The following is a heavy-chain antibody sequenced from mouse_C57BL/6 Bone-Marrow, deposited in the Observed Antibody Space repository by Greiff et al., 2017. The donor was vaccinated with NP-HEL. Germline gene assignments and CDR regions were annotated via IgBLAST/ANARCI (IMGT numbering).Heavy chain of an antibody. Sequence: EVQVVESGEGLVKPGGSLKLSCAASGFTFSSYAMSWVRQTPEKRLEWIAYISSGGDYIYYADTLKGRITISRDNARNTLYLQMSSLKSEDTAMYDCTRETTVPYWYFDVWGTGTTVTVSS. CDR1: GFTFSSYA. CDR2: ISSGGDYI. J-gene: IGHJ1*03. CDR3: TRETTVPYWYFDV. D-gene: IGHD1-1*01. V-gene: IGHV5-9-1*02.